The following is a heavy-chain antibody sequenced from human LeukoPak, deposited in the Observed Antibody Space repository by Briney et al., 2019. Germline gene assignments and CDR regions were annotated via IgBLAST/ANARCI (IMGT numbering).Heavy chain of an antibody. J-gene: IGHJ4*02. V-gene: IGHV3-33*01. CDR2: IWFDGSKK. Sequence: GGSLRLSCAASGFDFSSYGMYWVRQAPGKGLEWVAVIWFDGSKKYYADSVKGRFTISRDNSKNTLYLQMNSLRAEDTAVYYCARGVPPDYWGQGTLVTVSS. CDR3: ARGVPPDY. D-gene: IGHD2-2*01. CDR1: GFDFSSYG.